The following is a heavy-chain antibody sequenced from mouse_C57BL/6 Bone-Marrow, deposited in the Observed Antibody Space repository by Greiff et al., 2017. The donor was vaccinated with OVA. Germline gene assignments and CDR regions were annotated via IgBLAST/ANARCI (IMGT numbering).Heavy chain of an antibody. CDR2: ISDGGSYT. CDR3: ARGDLY. Sequence: EVQVVESGGGLVKPGGSLKLSCAASGFTFSSYAMSWVRQTPEKRLEWVATISDGGSYTYYPDNVKGRFTISRDNAKNNLYLQMSHLKSEDTAMYYCARGDLYWGQGTLVTVSA. V-gene: IGHV5-4*01. CDR1: GFTFSSYA. J-gene: IGHJ3*01.